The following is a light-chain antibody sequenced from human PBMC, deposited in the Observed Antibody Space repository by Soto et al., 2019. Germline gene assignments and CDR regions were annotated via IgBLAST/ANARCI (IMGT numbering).Light chain of an antibody. J-gene: IGKJ1*01. Sequence: ETVLTQSPATLSLSPGESATLSCRASQSVSSYLAWYQQKPGQGPRLLIYDASNRATGVSARFSGSGSGTDFTLTISSLEPEDFAVYYCHQRSSWPRGTFGQGTKVEIK. V-gene: IGKV3-11*01. CDR3: HQRSSWPRGT. CDR1: QSVSSY. CDR2: DAS.